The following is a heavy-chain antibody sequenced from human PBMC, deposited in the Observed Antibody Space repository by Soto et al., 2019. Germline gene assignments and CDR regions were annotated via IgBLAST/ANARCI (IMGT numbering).Heavy chain of an antibody. J-gene: IGHJ6*02. D-gene: IGHD2-2*02. CDR1: GYSFTCYW. V-gene: IGHV5-10-1*01. CDR3: ARQGPVPSAIMYYSSGMAV. CDR2: IDPSDSYT. Sequence: GESLKISCKGSGYSFTCYWISWVRQMPGKGLEWMGRIDPSDSYTNYSPSFQGHVTISADKSISTAYLQWSSLKASDTAMYYCARQGPVPSAIMYYSSGMAVCAQGTTV.